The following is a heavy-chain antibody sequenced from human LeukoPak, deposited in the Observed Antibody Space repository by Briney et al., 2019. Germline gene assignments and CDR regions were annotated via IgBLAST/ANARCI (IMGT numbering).Heavy chain of an antibody. CDR1: GFSLSEYG. CDR2: IKQDGGER. CDR3: GRAMNV. V-gene: IGHV3-7*04. J-gene: IGHJ6*04. Sequence: GGSLRLSCVGSGFSLSEYGIHWVRQAPGKGLEWVANIKQDGGERYYVDSVKGRFTISRDNAKNSLYLQMDSLRAEDTAVYYCGRAMNVWGKGTTVTVSS.